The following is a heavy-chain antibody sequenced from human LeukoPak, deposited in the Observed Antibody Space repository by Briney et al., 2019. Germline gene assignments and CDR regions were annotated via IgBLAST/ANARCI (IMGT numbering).Heavy chain of an antibody. CDR2: ISGYNGNT. Sequence: AASVKVSCKASGYTFTSYGITWVRQAPGQGLEWMGWISGYNGNTYYAQNLQGRVTMTTDTSTSTAYMELRSLRSDDTAVYYCARDIGNYYETYYMDVWGKGTTVTISS. CDR3: ARDIGNYYETYYMDV. CDR1: GYTFTSYG. J-gene: IGHJ6*03. V-gene: IGHV1-18*01. D-gene: IGHD3-10*01.